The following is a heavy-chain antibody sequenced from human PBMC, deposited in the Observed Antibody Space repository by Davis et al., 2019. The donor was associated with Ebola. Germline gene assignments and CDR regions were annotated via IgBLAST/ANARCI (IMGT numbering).Heavy chain of an antibody. J-gene: IGHJ6*04. D-gene: IGHD2-2*01. Sequence: GESLRLSCAASGFTFSSYSMNWVRQAPGKGLEWVSSISSSSSYIYYADSVKGRFTISRDNAKNSLYLQMNSLRAEDTAVYYCARDCLGYQLLFVEDQIYYYGMDVWGKGTTVTVSS. CDR3: ARDCLGYQLLFVEDQIYYYGMDV. CDR1: GFTFSSYS. V-gene: IGHV3-21*01. CDR2: ISSSSSYI.